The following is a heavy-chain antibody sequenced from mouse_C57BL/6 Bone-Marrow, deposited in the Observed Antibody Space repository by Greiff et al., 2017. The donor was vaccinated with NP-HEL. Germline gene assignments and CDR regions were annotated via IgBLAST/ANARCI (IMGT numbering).Heavy chain of an antibody. V-gene: IGHV1-64*01. CDR3: ARAYGNWGDYYAIDY. J-gene: IGHJ4*01. CDR1: GYTFTSYW. Sequence: QVQLQQPGAELVKPGASVKLSCKASGYTFTSYWMHWVKQRPGQGLEWIGMIHPNSGSTNYNEKFKSKATLTVDKSSSTAYMQLSSLTSEDSAVYYCARAYGNWGDYYAIDYWGQGTSVTVSS. D-gene: IGHD2-1*01. CDR2: IHPNSGST.